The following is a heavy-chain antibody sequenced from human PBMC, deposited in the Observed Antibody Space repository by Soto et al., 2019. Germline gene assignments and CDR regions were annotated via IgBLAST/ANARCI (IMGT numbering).Heavy chain of an antibody. Sequence: WGSLRVSCASSVFTFSDYYMSWIRQAPGKGLEWVSYISSSSSTIYYADSVKGRFTISRDNAKNSLYLQMNSLRAEDTAVYYCASKQLVLGDGFDIWGQGTMVTVSS. J-gene: IGHJ3*02. CDR1: VFTFSDYY. D-gene: IGHD6-13*01. CDR2: ISSSSSTI. CDR3: ASKQLVLGDGFDI. V-gene: IGHV3-11*01.